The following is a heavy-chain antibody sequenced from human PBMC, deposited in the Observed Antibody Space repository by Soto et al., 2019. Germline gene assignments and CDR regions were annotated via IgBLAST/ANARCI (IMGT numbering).Heavy chain of an antibody. V-gene: IGHV4-4*02. Sequence: QVQLQESGPGLVKPSGTLSLTCAVSGGSISSSNWWSWVRQPPGKGLEWIGEIYHSGSTNYNPSLKSRVTISVDMSKHQFSLKLSSVTAAATAVYYCARFNSGNYYEAFDIWGQGTMVTVSS. D-gene: IGHD1-26*01. J-gene: IGHJ3*02. CDR3: ARFNSGNYYEAFDI. CDR1: GGSISSSNW. CDR2: IYHSGST.